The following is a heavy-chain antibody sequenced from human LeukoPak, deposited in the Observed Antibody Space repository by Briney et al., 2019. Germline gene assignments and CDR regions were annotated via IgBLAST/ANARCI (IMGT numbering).Heavy chain of an antibody. CDR2: INPSGGST. CDR3: AGGQWPQFPFDY. D-gene: IGHD6-19*01. CDR1: GYTFTSYY. Sequence: ASVKVSCKASGYTFTSYYTHWVRQAPGQGLEWMGIINPSGGSTSYAQKFQGRVTMTRDTSTSTVYMELSSLRSEDTAVYYCAGGQWPQFPFDYWGQGTLVTVSS. V-gene: IGHV1-46*01. J-gene: IGHJ4*02.